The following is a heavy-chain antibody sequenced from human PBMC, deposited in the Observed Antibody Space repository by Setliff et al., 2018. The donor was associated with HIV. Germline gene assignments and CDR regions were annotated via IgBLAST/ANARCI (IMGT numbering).Heavy chain of an antibody. J-gene: IGHJ3*02. CDR3: ARTPTDYYDSTRLGDGFDI. V-gene: IGHV4-59*08. CDR1: GAFNSRYY. Sequence: PSETLSLTCTVSGAFNSRYYWSWIRQPPGKGLEWIGYFYDSGSTYYNPSLKSRVTISVDTSKKQLSLKLTSVTAADTAVYYCARTPTDYYDSTRLGDGFDIWGQGTVVTVSS. CDR2: FYDSGST. D-gene: IGHD3-22*01.